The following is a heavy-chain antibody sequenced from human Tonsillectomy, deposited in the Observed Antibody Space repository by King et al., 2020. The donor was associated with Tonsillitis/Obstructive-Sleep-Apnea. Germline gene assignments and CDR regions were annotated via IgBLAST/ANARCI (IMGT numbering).Heavy chain of an antibody. CDR1: GGSFSGYY. CDR3: ARGEGTSGLYNGVDN. V-gene: IGHV4-34*01. CDR2: INHSGST. Sequence: HVQLQQWGAGLLKPSETLSLTCAVYGGSFSGYYWSWIRQAPGKGLEWIGEINHSGSTNYNPSLKSRVTISVDTSKNQFSLRLTSVTAADTAVYYCARGEGTSGLYNGVDNWGQGTLVTVSS. D-gene: IGHD6-19*01. J-gene: IGHJ4*02.